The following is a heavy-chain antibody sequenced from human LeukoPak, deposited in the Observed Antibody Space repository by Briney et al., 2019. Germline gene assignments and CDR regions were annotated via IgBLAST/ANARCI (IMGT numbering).Heavy chain of an antibody. Sequence: ASVKVSCKASGYTFTSYDINWVRQATGQGVEGMGWMNPNSGNTGYAQKFQGRVTMTRNTSISTAYMELSSLRSEDTAVYYCARGRWLRHWFDPWGQGTLVTVSS. CDR3: ARGRWLRHWFDP. D-gene: IGHD5-12*01. CDR2: MNPNSGNT. CDR1: GYTFTSYD. J-gene: IGHJ5*02. V-gene: IGHV1-8*01.